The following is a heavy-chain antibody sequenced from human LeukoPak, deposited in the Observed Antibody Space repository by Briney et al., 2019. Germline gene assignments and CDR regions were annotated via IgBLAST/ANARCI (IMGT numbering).Heavy chain of an antibody. CDR1: GFTFSSYG. CDR3: AREYYDILTGYNYYYYMDV. CDR2: ISGSGGST. V-gene: IGHV3-23*01. D-gene: IGHD3-9*01. J-gene: IGHJ6*03. Sequence: PGGTLRLSCAASGFTFSSYGMRWVRQAPGKGVEWVSAISGSGGSTYYADSVKGRFTISRDNSKNTLYLQMNSLRAEDTAVYYCAREYYDILTGYNYYYYMDVWGKETTVTISS.